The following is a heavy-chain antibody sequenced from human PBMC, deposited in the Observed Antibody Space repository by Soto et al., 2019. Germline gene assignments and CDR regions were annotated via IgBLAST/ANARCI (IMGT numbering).Heavy chain of an antibody. CDR2: ISYDGSNT. Sequence: QGQLVESGGGVVQPGTSLILSCAASGFTFISYGMHWIRQAPPNWLEWVAVISYDGSNTYYSDSWKGRFTISTDNFKHTLYLIVDGLRALDTGVSYCAKCVRFNRYLYCYMDVWGKGTTVNVSS. CDR3: AKCVRFNRYLYCYMDV. CDR1: GFTFISYG. V-gene: IGHV3-30*18. J-gene: IGHJ6*03.